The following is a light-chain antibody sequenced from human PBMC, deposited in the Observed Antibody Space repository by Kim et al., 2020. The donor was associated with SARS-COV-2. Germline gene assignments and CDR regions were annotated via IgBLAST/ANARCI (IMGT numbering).Light chain of an antibody. Sequence: SYELTQPPSLSVSPGQTASIPCSGDKLGDEFVSWYQQKPGQSPILVIYRDTKRPSGIPERFSGSSSGNTATLTISGTQAMDEADYYCQAWDRSAVVFGGG. CDR1: KLGDEF. V-gene: IGLV3-1*01. J-gene: IGLJ2*01. CDR3: QAWDRSAVV. CDR2: RDT.